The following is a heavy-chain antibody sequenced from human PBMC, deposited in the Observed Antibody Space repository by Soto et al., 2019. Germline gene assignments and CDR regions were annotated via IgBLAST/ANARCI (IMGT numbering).Heavy chain of an antibody. V-gene: IGHV3-33*01. CDR3: ARELVVVAANYYYYYGMDV. D-gene: IGHD2-15*01. J-gene: IGHJ6*02. CDR1: GFTFSSYG. CDR2: IWYDGSNK. Sequence: QVQLVESGAGVVQPGRSLRLFCAASGFTFSSYGMHWVRQAPGKGLEWVAVIWYDGSNKYYADSVKGRFTISRDNSKNTLYLQMNSLRAEDTAVYYCARELVVVAANYYYYYGMDVWGQGTTVTVSS.